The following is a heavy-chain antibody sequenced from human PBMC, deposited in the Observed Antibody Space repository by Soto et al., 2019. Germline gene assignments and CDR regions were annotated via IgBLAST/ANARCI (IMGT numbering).Heavy chain of an antibody. CDR3: ARVGTYDFWSCSPGRCYPYSTDV. D-gene: IGHD3-3*01. CDR2: MNPNSGNT. CDR1: GYTFTSYD. V-gene: IGHV1-8*01. J-gene: IGHJ6*03. Sequence: ASVKVSCKASGYTFTSYDINWVRQATGQGLEWMGWMNPNSGNTGYAQKFQGRVTMTRNTSISTAYMELSSLRSEDTAVYYCARVGTYDFWSCSPGRCYPYSTDVPGKATTVTGS.